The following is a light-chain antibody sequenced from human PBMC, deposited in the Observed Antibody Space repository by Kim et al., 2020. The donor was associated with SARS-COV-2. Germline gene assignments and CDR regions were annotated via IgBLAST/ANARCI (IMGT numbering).Light chain of an antibody. CDR2: GAS. Sequence: PGERATRSCRASENIDSDLAWYQQRPGQPPRLLIYGASSKATGIPGRFSGSGSGTDFTLTISSLEPEDFAVYYCQQRSNWPLTFGGGTKVDIK. CDR1: ENIDSD. V-gene: IGKV3-11*01. J-gene: IGKJ4*01. CDR3: QQRSNWPLT.